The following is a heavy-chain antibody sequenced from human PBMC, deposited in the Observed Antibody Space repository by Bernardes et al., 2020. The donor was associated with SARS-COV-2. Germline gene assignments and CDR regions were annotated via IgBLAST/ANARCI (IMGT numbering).Heavy chain of an antibody. Sequence: SLRLSCAASGFTFSSYGMHWVRRAPGKGLEWVAFMSYDGRNKHYTDPVKGRFTISRDDSRKSLYLHMNSLRAEDTAVYFCAKGSLPDTTYSGSFYFDYWGRGTLVTVSS. CDR1: GFTFSSYG. CDR3: AKGSLPDTTYSGSFYFDY. CDR2: MSYDGRNK. D-gene: IGHD1-26*01. V-gene: IGHV3-30*18. J-gene: IGHJ4*02.